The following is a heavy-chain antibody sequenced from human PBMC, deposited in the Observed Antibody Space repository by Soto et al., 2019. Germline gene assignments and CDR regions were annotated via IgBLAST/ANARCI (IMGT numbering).Heavy chain of an antibody. CDR3: ARPQGGTDWLDP. J-gene: IGHJ5*02. D-gene: IGHD1-7*01. Sequence: GESLKISCKASGYSFTSYWIIWVLQMPGRGLEWMGRIDPSDSYTDYNPAFQGHIIISSDKSTSTVYLQLTTLKASDNGMYYCARPQGGTDWLDPWGQGTLVTVSS. V-gene: IGHV5-10-1*01. CDR1: GYSFTSYW. CDR2: IDPSDSYT.